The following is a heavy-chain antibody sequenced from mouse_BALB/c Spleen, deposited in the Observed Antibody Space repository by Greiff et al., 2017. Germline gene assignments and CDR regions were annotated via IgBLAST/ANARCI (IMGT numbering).Heavy chain of an antibody. CDR1: GFSLTSYG. J-gene: IGHJ4*01. CDR2: IWSDGST. V-gene: IGHV2-6-2*01. D-gene: IGHD2-4*01. Sequence: QVQLQQSGPDLVAPSQSLSITCTVSGFSLTSYGVHWVRQPPGKGLEWLVVIWSDGSTTYNSALKSRLSISKDNSKSQVFLKMNSLQTDDTAMYYCARHGSWRLRAAMDYWGQGTSGTVAS. CDR3: ARHGSWRLRAAMDY.